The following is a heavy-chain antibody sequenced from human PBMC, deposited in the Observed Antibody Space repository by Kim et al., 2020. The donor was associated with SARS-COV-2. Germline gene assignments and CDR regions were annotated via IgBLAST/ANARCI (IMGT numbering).Heavy chain of an antibody. CDR2: INPNSGGT. V-gene: IGHV1-2*04. J-gene: IGHJ5*02. D-gene: IGHD3-22*01. CDR3: ARDGGPYDSSGYYPNWFDP. CDR1: GYTFTGYY. Sequence: ASVKVSCKPSGYTFTGYYMHWVRQAPGQGLEWMGWINPNSGGTNYAQKFQGWVTMTRDTSISTAYMELSRLRSDDTAVYYCARDGGPYDSSGYYPNWFDPWGQGTLVTVSS.